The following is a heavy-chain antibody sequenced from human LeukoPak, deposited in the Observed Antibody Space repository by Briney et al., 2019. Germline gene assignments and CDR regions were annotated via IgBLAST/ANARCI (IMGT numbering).Heavy chain of an antibody. D-gene: IGHD3-22*01. Sequence: AGGSLRLSCAASGFTFSSYAMSWVRQAPGKGLEWVSAISGSGGSTYYADSVKGRFTISRDNSKNTLYLQMNSLRAEDTAIYYCAKGAAYYYDSSGYFQHWGQGTLVTVSS. CDR3: AKGAAYYYDSSGYFQH. CDR2: ISGSGGST. V-gene: IGHV3-23*01. J-gene: IGHJ1*01. CDR1: GFTFSSYA.